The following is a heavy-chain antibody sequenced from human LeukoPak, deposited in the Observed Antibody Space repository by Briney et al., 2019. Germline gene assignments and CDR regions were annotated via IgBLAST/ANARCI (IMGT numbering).Heavy chain of an antibody. Sequence: GGSLRLSCAASGFTFSSYAMNWVRQAPGKGLEWVSAISGSGGSTYYADSVKGRFTISRDNSKNTLYLQMSSLRAEDTAVYYCAKDPLGSSWSYYYYYMDVWGKGTTVTVSS. V-gene: IGHV3-23*01. J-gene: IGHJ6*03. D-gene: IGHD6-13*01. CDR2: ISGSGGST. CDR1: GFTFSSYA. CDR3: AKDPLGSSWSYYYYYMDV.